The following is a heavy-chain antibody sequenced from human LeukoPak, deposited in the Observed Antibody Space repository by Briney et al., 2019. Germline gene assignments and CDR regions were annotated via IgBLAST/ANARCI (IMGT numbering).Heavy chain of an antibody. V-gene: IGHV1-69*13. CDR3: AREWNDAFDI. J-gene: IGHJ3*02. Sequence: GASVKVSCKASGGTFSSYAISWVRQAPGQGLEWMGGIIPIFGAANYAQKFQGRVTITADESTSTAYMELSSLRYEGTGVYYCAREWNDAFDIWGQGTMVSVSS. CDR2: IIPIFGAA. CDR1: GGTFSSYA. D-gene: IGHD1-1*01.